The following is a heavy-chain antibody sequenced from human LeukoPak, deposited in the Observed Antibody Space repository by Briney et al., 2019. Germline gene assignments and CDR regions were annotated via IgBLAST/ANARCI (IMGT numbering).Heavy chain of an antibody. CDR2: ISGSGDTT. Sequence: GGSLRLSCAASGFNFSSYDMTWVRQAPGKGLECVSGISGSGDTTYYADSVKGRFTISRDNSKNTLYLQMNSLRAEDTALYYCAKDRSLVPAALNYWGQGTLVTVSS. V-gene: IGHV3-23*01. J-gene: IGHJ4*02. D-gene: IGHD2-2*01. CDR3: AKDRSLVPAALNY. CDR1: GFNFSSYD.